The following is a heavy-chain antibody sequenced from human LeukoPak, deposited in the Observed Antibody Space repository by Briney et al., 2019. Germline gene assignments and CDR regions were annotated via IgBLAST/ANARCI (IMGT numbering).Heavy chain of an antibody. CDR3: AKFGIAAAGTDFDY. J-gene: IGHJ4*02. CDR2: ISGSGGST. CDR1: GFAFSSYA. V-gene: IGHV3-23*01. Sequence: PGGSLRLSCAASGFAFSSYAMSWVRQAPGKGLEWVSAISGSGGSTYYADSVKGRFTISRDNSKNTLYLQMNSLRAEDTALYYCAKFGIAAAGTDFDYWGQGTLVTVSS. D-gene: IGHD6-13*01.